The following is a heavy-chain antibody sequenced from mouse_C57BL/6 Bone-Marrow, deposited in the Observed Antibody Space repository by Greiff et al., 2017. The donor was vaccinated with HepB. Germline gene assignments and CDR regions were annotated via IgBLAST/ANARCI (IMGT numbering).Heavy chain of an antibody. CDR3: ARGAIYDGYYRYAMDY. Sequence: EVKLQESGPELVKPGASVKISCKASGYSFTDYNMNWVKQSNGKSLEWIGVINPNYGTTSYNQKFKGKATLTVDQSSSTAYMQLNSLTSEDSAVYYCARGAIYDGYYRYAMDYWGQGTSVTVSS. CDR2: INPNYGTT. D-gene: IGHD2-3*01. J-gene: IGHJ4*01. V-gene: IGHV1-39*01. CDR1: GYSFTDYN.